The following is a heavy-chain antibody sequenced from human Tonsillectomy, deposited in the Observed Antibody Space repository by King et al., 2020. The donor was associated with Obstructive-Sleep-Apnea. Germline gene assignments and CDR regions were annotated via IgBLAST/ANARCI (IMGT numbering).Heavy chain of an antibody. V-gene: IGHV3-23*04. Sequence: QLVQSGGGLVQPGESLRLSRAGSGLTFRRYALTWVSQAPGKGLEWVSSNTCSGGDEYYAESVKGRFTISRENSKDTLYLQMNNMRAEDTALYYCAKVSWAIVIGSGAFHVWGQGTTVTVSS. CDR3: AKVSWAIVIGSGAFHV. J-gene: IGHJ3*01. CDR2: NTCSGGDE. D-gene: IGHD2/OR15-2a*01. CDR1: GLTFRRYA.